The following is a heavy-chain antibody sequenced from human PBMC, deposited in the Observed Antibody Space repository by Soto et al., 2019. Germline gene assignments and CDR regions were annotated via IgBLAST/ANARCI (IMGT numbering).Heavy chain of an antibody. J-gene: IGHJ4*02. V-gene: IGHV4-4*02. CDR3: VKEGSGWSYLDH. D-gene: IGHD6-19*01. Sequence: QVQLQESGPGVVKPSGTLSLSCIVSSGSISSTNWWSWVRQPPGRGLEWIGAIYHSGSINYNPSLGNRVTKSVDKSQNQFSLNLISVTAADTAVYFCVKEGSGWSYLDHWGQGILVTVSS. CDR2: IYHSGSI. CDR1: SGSISSTNW.